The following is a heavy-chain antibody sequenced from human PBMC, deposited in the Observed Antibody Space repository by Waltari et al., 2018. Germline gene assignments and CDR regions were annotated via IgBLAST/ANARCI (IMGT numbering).Heavy chain of an antibody. D-gene: IGHD5-18*01. CDR2: IRSKAYGGTT. J-gene: IGHJ4*02. CDR3: TRGQWIQLWILDY. V-gene: IGHV3-49*04. Sequence: EVQLVESEGGLVQPGRSLRLSCTASGFTFGDYAMSWVRQAPGKGLEWVGFIRSKAYGGTTEYAASVKGRFTISRDDSKSIAYLQMNSLKTEDTAVYYCTRGQWIQLWILDYWGQGTLVTVSS. CDR1: GFTFGDYA.